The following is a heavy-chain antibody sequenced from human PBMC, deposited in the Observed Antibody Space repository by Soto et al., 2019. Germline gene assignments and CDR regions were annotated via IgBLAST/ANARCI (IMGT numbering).Heavy chain of an antibody. V-gene: IGHV4-28*01. J-gene: IGHJ4*02. CDR2: IYYSGTT. D-gene: IGHD1-26*01. CDR3: ARREIQGPIDY. Sequence: SETLSLTCAVSGYSISSSNWWGWIRQPPGKGLEWIGYIYYSGTTYYNPSLKSRVTMSVDTSKNQFSLKLTSVTAVDTAVYYCARREIQGPIDYWGKGTLVTVDS. CDR1: GYSISSSNW.